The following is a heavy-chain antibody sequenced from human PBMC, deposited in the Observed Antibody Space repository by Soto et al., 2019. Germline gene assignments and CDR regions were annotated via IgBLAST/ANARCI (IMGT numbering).Heavy chain of an antibody. CDR1: GGTFSSYT. V-gene: IGHV1-69*08. CDR3: ARDPDIVVVPAAMSQDY. Sequence: QVQLVQSGAEVKKPGSSVKVSCKASGGTFSSYTISWVRQAPGQGLEWMGRIIPILGIANYAQKFQGRVTITADKSTSTAYVELSSLRSEDTAVYYCARDPDIVVVPAAMSQDYWGQGTLVTVSS. J-gene: IGHJ4*02. D-gene: IGHD2-2*01. CDR2: IIPILGIA.